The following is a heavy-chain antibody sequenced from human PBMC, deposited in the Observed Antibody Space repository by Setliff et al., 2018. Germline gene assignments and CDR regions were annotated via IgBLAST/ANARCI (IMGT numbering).Heavy chain of an antibody. CDR3: VRTGTYRYFDY. V-gene: IGHV4-61*02. CDR1: GISIANTASY. CDR2: IYTSGST. J-gene: IGHJ4*02. Sequence: PSETLSLTCNVSGISIANTASYWSWIRQPAGKTLEWIGRIYTSGSTNYNPSLKSRVTMSVDTSKNQFSLRLSSVTATDTAVYYCVRTGTYRYFDYWGQGIQVTVSS. D-gene: IGHD1-1*01.